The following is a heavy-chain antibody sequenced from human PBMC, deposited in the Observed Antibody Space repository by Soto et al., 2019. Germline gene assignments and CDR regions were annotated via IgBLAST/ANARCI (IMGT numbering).Heavy chain of an antibody. D-gene: IGHD3-10*01. CDR3: ARVPPGVTMVRGPYFDY. V-gene: IGHV1-18*01. J-gene: IGHJ4*02. CDR2: ISAYNGNT. CDR1: GYTFTSYG. Sequence: QVPLVQSGAEVKKPGASVKVSCKASGYTFTSYGISWVRQAPGQGLEWMGWISAYNGNTNYAQKLQGRVTMTTDTSTSTAYMELRSLRSDDTAVYYCARVPPGVTMVRGPYFDYWGQGTLVTVSS.